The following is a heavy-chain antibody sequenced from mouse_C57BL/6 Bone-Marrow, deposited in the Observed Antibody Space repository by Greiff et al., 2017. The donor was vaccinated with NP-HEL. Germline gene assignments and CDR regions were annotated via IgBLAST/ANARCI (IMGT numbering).Heavy chain of an antibody. D-gene: IGHD2-4*01. CDR3: ARDDYDGEAGDY. V-gene: IGHV5-4*01. CDR2: ISDGGSYT. Sequence: ESGGGLVKPGGSLKLSCAASGFTFSSYAMSWVRQTPEKRLEWVATISDGGSYTYYPDNVKGRFTISRDNAKNNLYLQMSHLKSEDTAMYYCARDDYDGEAGDYWGQGTTLTVSS. CDR1: GFTFSSYA. J-gene: IGHJ2*01.